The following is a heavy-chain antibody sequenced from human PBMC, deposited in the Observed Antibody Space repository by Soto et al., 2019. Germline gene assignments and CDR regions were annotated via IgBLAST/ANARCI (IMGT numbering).Heavy chain of an antibody. CDR3: ARAEGYCSGGSCYSGYDYGMDV. CDR2: ISAYNGNT. CDR1: GYTFTSYG. J-gene: IGHJ6*02. V-gene: IGHV1-18*04. D-gene: IGHD2-15*01. Sequence: GASAKVSCKASGYTFTSYGISWVRHAPGQGLEWMGWISAYNGNTNYAQKLQGRVTMTTDTSTSTAYTELRSLRSDDTAVYYCARAEGYCSGGSCYSGYDYGMDVWGQGTTVTVSS.